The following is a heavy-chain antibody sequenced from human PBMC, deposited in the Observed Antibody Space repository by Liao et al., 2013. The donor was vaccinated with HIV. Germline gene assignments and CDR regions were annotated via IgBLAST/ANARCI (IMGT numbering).Heavy chain of an antibody. D-gene: IGHD3-16*01. V-gene: IGHV4-61*02. J-gene: IGHJ2*01. CDR3: ARGKRGLGNLYFDL. CDR1: NDSISSGSYS. Sequence: QVQLQESGPGLVKPSETLSLTCTVSNDSISSGSYSWSWIRQPAGKGLEWIGRVYASGSTNYNPSLKSRVTISVDTSKNQFSLKLSSVTAADTAAYFCARGKRGLGNLYFDLWGRGTRSLSP. CDR2: VYASGST.